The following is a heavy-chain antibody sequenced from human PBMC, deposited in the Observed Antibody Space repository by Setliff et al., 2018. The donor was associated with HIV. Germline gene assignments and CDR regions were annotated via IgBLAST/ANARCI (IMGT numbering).Heavy chain of an antibody. J-gene: IGHJ6*03. CDR1: GYTFTSYG. Sequence: GASVKVSCTASGYTFTSYGISWVRQAPGQGLEWMGWIIPILGMAKYTQKFQGRVTITADKSTSTAYMELSSLKSDDTAVYYCARGAGYSSGWYSSRYMDVWGKGTTVTVSS. CDR3: ARGAGYSSGWYSSRYMDV. V-gene: IGHV1-69*10. CDR2: IIPILGMA. D-gene: IGHD6-19*01.